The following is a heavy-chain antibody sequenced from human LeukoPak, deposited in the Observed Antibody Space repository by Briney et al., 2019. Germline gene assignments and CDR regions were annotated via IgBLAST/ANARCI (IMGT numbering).Heavy chain of an antibody. J-gene: IGHJ3*02. D-gene: IGHD6-19*01. CDR3: ATELIALAGTDAFDI. V-gene: IGHV1-18*01. CDR2: ISAYNGNT. CDR1: GYTFPSYG. Sequence: ASVQVSCKASGYTFPSYGITWVRPAPGQGLEWMGWISAYNGNTNYAQKLQGRVTMTTDTSTSTAYMELRSLRADDTAVYYCATELIALAGTDAFDIWGQGTMVTVSS.